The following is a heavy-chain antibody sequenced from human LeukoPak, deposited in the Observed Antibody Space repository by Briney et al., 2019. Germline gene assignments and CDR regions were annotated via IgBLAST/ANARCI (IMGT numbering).Heavy chain of an antibody. CDR1: GGSISSGSYY. Sequence: SETLSLICTVSGGSISSGSYYWSWIRQPAGKGLEWIGRIYTSGSTNYNPSLKSRVTISVDTSKNQFSLKLSSVTAADTAVYYCARERRKNSGSYGAFDIWGQGTMVTVSS. CDR2: IYTSGST. CDR3: ARERRKNSGSYGAFDI. D-gene: IGHD1-26*01. J-gene: IGHJ3*02. V-gene: IGHV4-61*02.